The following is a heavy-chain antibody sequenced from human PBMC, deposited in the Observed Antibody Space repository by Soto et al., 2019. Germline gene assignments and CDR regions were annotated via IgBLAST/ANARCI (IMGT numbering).Heavy chain of an antibody. Sequence: EVQLVESGGGLVQPGGSLRLSCAASGFTFSSYSMNWVRQAPGKGLEWVSYISSSSSTIYYADSVKGRFTISKDNAKNSLYLQMNSLRDEDTAVYYCARGPDLIVVVTASGHYFDYWGQGTLVNVSS. V-gene: IGHV3-48*02. CDR2: ISSSSSTI. J-gene: IGHJ4*02. CDR1: GFTFSSYS. D-gene: IGHD2-21*02. CDR3: ARGPDLIVVVTASGHYFDY.